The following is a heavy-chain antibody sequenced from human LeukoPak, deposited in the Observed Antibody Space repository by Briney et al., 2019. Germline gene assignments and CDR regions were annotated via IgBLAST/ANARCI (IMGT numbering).Heavy chain of an antibody. CDR2: IYYSGST. J-gene: IGHJ4*02. CDR1: GGSFSSGSYY. V-gene: IGHV4-61*01. CDR3: ARTTPNWGIFDY. D-gene: IGHD7-27*01. Sequence: SETLSLTCTVSGGSFSSGSYYWRWIRQPPGKGLEWIGYIYYSGSTNYNPSLKSRVTISVDTSKNQFSLKLSSVTAADTAVYYCARTTPNWGIFDYWGQGTLVTVS.